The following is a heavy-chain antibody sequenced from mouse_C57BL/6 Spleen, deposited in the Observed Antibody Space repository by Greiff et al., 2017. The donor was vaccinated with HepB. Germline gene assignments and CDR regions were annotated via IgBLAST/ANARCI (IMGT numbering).Heavy chain of an antibody. J-gene: IGHJ2*01. Sequence: QVQLQQPGAELVRPGTSVELSCKASGYTFTSYWMHWVKQRPGQGLEWIGVIDPSDSYTNYNQKFKGKATLTVDTSSSTAYMQLSSLTSEDSAVYYCARGDTVYYFDYWGQGTTLTVSS. CDR2: IDPSDSYT. V-gene: IGHV1-59*01. CDR3: ARGDTVYYFDY. D-gene: IGHD1-1*01. CDR1: GYTFTSYW.